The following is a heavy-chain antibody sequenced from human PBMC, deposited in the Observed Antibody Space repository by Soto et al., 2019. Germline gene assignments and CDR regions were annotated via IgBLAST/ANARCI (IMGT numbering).Heavy chain of an antibody. D-gene: IGHD6-19*01. CDR1: GGSISSYY. CDR2: IYYSGST. J-gene: IGHJ5*02. V-gene: IGHV4-59*01. Sequence: SETLSLTCTVSGGSISSYYWSWIRQPPGKGLEWIGYIYYSGSTNYNPSLKSRVTISVDTSKNQFSLKLSSVTAADTAVYYCARNGGSGWYEDWFDPWGQGTLVTVSS. CDR3: ARNGGSGWYEDWFDP.